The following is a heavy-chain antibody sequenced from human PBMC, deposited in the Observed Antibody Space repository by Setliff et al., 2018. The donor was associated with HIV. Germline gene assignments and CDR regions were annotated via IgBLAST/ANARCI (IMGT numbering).Heavy chain of an antibody. D-gene: IGHD3-10*01. J-gene: IGHJ6*03. V-gene: IGHV4-61*09. Sequence: PSETLSLTCTVSGDSISRDFYYWNWIRQPAGKGLEWIGHMYTSGSANYNPSLSSRVTISLDTSKNQFSLKLTSVTAVDTAAYYCARSTVGIRGVVRGYYYYYMDVWGKGTTVTVSS. CDR2: MYTSGSA. CDR3: ARSTVGIRGVVRGYYYYYMDV. CDR1: GDSISRDFYY.